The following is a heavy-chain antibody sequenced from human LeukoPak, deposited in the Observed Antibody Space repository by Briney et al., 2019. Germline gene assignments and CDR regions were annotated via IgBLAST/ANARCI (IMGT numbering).Heavy chain of an antibody. J-gene: IGHJ4*02. D-gene: IGHD6-19*01. Sequence: PGGSLRLSCAASGFTFSSYGMHWVRQAPGKGLEGVAIISYDGNSKYYTDSVKGRFTIYRDISKNTLYLQMHSLRTEDTSMFFCARMGAVTDAFDYWGQGTLDTVPS. CDR3: ARMGAVTDAFDY. V-gene: IGHV3-30*19. CDR2: ISYDGNSK. CDR1: GFTFSSYG.